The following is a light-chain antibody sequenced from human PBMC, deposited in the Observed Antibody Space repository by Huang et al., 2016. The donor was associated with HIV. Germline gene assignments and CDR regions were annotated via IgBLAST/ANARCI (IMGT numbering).Light chain of an antibody. Sequence: EIVLTQSPATLSLSPGERATLSCRASQSVNTFLAWYQQKPGQAPRLLIYYAANRATGIPARFSGSGSGTDFTLTISSLEPEDFAVYYCQQRSNRPLTFGGGTKVEIK. J-gene: IGKJ4*01. CDR3: QQRSNRPLT. CDR1: QSVNTF. V-gene: IGKV3-11*01. CDR2: YAA.